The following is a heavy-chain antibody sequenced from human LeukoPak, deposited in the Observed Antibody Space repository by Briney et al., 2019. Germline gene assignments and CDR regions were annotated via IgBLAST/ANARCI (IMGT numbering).Heavy chain of an antibody. Sequence: SETLSLTCIVSGGSMSNYYWSWVRQPPGKGLEWIGCVHYSGSTKYNPSLKSRVTISIDKSKNQFSLEVTSVTAADTAVYFCARGINVGATSFWGQGALVTVSS. D-gene: IGHD1-26*01. J-gene: IGHJ4*02. CDR3: ARGINVGATSF. CDR1: GGSMSNYY. V-gene: IGHV4-59*01. CDR2: VHYSGST.